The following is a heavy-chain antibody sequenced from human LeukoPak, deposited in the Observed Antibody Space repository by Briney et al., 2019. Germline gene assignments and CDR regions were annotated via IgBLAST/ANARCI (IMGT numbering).Heavy chain of an antibody. CDR1: GYTFSGYY. CDR3: ARDLALTMVRGIGYYYYGMDV. D-gene: IGHD3-10*01. J-gene: IGHJ6*02. V-gene: IGHV1-2*02. CDR2: INPNSGGT. Sequence: VASVKVCFKASGYTFSGYYLHWVRQAPGQGLEWMGWINPNSGGTNSAQKFQGRVTVTRDTSITTAYMELSRLRSDDTAVYYCARDLALTMVRGIGYYYYGMDVWGQGTTVTVSS.